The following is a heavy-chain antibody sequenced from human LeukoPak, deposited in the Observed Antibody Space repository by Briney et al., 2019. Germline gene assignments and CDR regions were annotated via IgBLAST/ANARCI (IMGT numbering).Heavy chain of an antibody. CDR1: GYTFTDYY. D-gene: IGHD2-2*01. J-gene: IGHJ4*02. V-gene: IGHV1-2*02. CDR3: ARANFLYCSSSTCLFDY. CDR2: INPNDGDT. Sequence: ASVKVSCKASGYTFTDYYMHWVRQAPGQGFEWMGWINPNDGDTNYARKFQGRVTMTRDTSISTAHMEVSRLRSDDTAVYYCARANFLYCSSSTCLFDYWGQGTLVTVSS.